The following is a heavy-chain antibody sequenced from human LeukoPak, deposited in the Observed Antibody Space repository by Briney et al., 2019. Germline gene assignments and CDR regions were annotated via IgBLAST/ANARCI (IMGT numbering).Heavy chain of an antibody. CDR1: GFTFSDYY. J-gene: IGHJ4*02. V-gene: IGHV4-34*01. Sequence: GSLRLSCAASGFTFSDYYMSWIRQPPGKGLEWIGEINHSGSTNYNPSLKSRVTISVDTSKNQFSLKLSSVTAADTAVYYCARQLGYCSGGSCSDYWGQGTLVTVSS. CDR3: ARQLGYCSGGSCSDY. CDR2: INHSGST. D-gene: IGHD2-15*01.